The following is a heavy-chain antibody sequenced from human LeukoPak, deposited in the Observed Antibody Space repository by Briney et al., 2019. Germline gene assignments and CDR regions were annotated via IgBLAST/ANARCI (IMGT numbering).Heavy chain of an antibody. CDR3: ARDWSRGYSYGYDSEANDY. J-gene: IGHJ4*02. D-gene: IGHD5-18*01. V-gene: IGHV1-46*01. CDR2: INPSGGST. Sequence: GASVKVSCKASGYTFTSYYMHWVRPAPGQGLEWMGIINPSGGSTSYAQKFQGRVTMTRDTSTSTVYMELSSLRSEDTAVYYCARDWSRGYSYGYDSEANDYWGQGTLVTVSS. CDR1: GYTFTSYY.